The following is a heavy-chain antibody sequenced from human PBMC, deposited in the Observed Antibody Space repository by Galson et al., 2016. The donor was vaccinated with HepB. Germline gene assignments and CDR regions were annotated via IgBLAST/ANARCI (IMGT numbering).Heavy chain of an antibody. V-gene: IGHV3-23*01. J-gene: IGHJ4*02. CDR3: ARINTVAGFWNPLDY. Sequence: SLRLSCAASGFTFSNHGMTWVRQAPGKGLEWVSAVSSGGDLTYYTDSVKGRFTISRDNSKNTVYLQMNSLRAEDTALYFCARINTVAGFWNPLDYWGQGTLVTVSS. CDR1: GFTFSNHG. CDR2: VSSGGDLT. D-gene: IGHD6-19*01.